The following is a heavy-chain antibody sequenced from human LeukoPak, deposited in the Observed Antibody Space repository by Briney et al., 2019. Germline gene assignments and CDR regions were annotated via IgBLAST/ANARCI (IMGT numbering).Heavy chain of an antibody. D-gene: IGHD6-13*01. CDR3: ARGPREGQLVPYYYGMDV. CDR1: GYTLTELS. J-gene: IGHJ6*02. CDR2: ISYDGSNK. Sequence: GASVKVSCKVSGYTLTELSMHWVRQAPGKGLEWVAVISYDGSNKYYADSVKGRFTISRDNSKNTLYLQMNSLRAEDTAVYYCARGPREGQLVPYYYGMDVWGQGTKVTVSS. V-gene: IGHV3-30-3*01.